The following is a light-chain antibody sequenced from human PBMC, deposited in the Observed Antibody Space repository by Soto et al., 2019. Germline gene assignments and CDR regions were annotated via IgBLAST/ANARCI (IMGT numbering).Light chain of an antibody. V-gene: IGKV1-27*01. J-gene: IGKJ5*01. CDR1: QDIGIY. CDR2: SAS. CDR3: QRYNSVPVT. Sequence: QMTQSPSSLSASVGDRVTITCRASQDIGIYLAWYQQRQGTVPKLLIYSASTLKSGFPSRFSGSGYGTDFTLTISSLQPEDVATYYCQRYNSVPVTFGQGTRLEIK.